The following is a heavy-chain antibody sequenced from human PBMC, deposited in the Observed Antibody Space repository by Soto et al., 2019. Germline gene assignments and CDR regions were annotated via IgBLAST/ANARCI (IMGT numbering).Heavy chain of an antibody. J-gene: IGHJ6*02. Sequence: QLHLQESGPGLVKPSETLSLTCTVSGDSITTSSYYWALIRQPPGKGLEWIGSIYYGWNTYYNPSLKGRVTISVDTSKSQFSLRLSSVTAADTAVYYCARRGDRGIHGLGSVSHGYQYGLDVWGQGTTVTVSS. CDR3: ARRGDRGIHGLGSVSHGYQYGLDV. D-gene: IGHD3-10*01. CDR1: GDSITTSSYY. CDR2: IYYGWNT. V-gene: IGHV4-39*01.